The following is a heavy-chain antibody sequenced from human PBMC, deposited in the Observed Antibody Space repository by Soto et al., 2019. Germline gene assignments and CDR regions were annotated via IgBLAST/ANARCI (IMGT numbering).Heavy chain of an antibody. Sequence: EVQLVESGGGLIQPGGSLRLSCAPSGFAISSTYMSWVRQAPGKGLEWVSVIYSGGAASYADSVRGRFTISTDNSKNTLYIQMNRLTAEDTAVYYCARPSLGPNDYWGQGTLVTVSS. CDR2: IYSGGAA. D-gene: IGHD7-27*01. CDR3: ARPSLGPNDY. CDR1: GFAISSTY. V-gene: IGHV3-53*01. J-gene: IGHJ4*02.